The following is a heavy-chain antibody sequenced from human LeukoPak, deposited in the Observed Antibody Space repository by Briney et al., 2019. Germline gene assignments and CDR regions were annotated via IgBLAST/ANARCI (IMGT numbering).Heavy chain of an antibody. Sequence: PGGSLRLSCAASGFTVSSNYMSWVRQAPGKGLEWVSVIYSGGSTYYADSVKGRFTISRDNSKNTLYLQMNSLRAEDTAVYYCARDSSSWYFRDYYYYGMDVWGQGTTVTVSS. D-gene: IGHD6-13*01. J-gene: IGHJ6*02. CDR3: ARDSSSWYFRDYYYYGMDV. CDR2: IYSGGST. V-gene: IGHV3-53*01. CDR1: GFTVSSNY.